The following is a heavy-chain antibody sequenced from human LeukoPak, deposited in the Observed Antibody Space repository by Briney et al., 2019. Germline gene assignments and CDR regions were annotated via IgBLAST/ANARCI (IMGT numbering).Heavy chain of an antibody. Sequence: GGSLRLSCAASGFTFSSYGMHWVRQAPGKGLEWVAVIWYDGSNKYYADSVKGRFTISRDNSKNTLYLQMNSLRAEDTAVYYCAKENYYESSGYVDYWGQGTLVTVSS. J-gene: IGHJ4*02. CDR3: AKENYYESSGYVDY. D-gene: IGHD3-22*01. V-gene: IGHV3-30*02. CDR2: IWYDGSNK. CDR1: GFTFSSYG.